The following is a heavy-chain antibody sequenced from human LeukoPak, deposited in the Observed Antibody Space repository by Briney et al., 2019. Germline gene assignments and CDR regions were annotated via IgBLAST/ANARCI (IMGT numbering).Heavy chain of an antibody. D-gene: IGHD6-13*01. J-gene: IGHJ4*02. CDR1: GYTFTGYY. CDR3: AREAIAAELGDFDY. Sequence: ASVTVSCTASGYTFTGYYMHWVRQAPGQGLEWMGWINPNSGGTNYAQKFQGRVTMTRDTSISTAYMELSRLRSDDTAVYYCAREAIAAELGDFDYWGQGTLVTVSS. CDR2: INPNSGGT. V-gene: IGHV1-2*02.